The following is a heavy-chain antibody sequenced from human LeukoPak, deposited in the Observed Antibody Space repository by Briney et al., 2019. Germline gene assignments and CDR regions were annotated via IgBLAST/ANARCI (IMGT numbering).Heavy chain of an antibody. CDR1: RFTFDSYW. Sequence: PGGSLRLSCAASRFTFDSYWMTWVRRAPGKGLEWVANIKQDGSEKYYVDSVKGRFTISRDNAKNSLHLQMNSLRAEDTAVYYCARVWADAFDIWGQGTMVTVSS. J-gene: IGHJ3*02. D-gene: IGHD7-27*01. V-gene: IGHV3-7*01. CDR2: IKQDGSEK. CDR3: ARVWADAFDI.